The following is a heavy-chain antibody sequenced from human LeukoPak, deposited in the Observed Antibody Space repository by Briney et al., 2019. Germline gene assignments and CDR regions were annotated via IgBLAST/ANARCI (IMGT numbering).Heavy chain of an antibody. J-gene: IGHJ4*02. D-gene: IGHD6-13*01. CDR3: ARVGALSSSWLLY. V-gene: IGHV3-30*03. CDR1: GFNFSIYG. Sequence: PGGSLRLSCAASGFNFSIYGMHWVRQAPGKGLEWVAVVSDDGTSTYYGDSVKGRFTIYRDNSRDTLYLQMNSLRAEDTAVYFCARVGALSSSWLLYWGQGTLVTVSS. CDR2: VSDDGTST.